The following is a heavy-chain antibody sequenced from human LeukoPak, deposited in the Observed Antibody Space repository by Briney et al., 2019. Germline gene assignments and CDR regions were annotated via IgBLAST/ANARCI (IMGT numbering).Heavy chain of an antibody. CDR3: ARDDRYSYGQTDY. CDR2: IYYSGST. V-gene: IGHV4-39*07. D-gene: IGHD5-18*01. CDR1: GGSISSSSYY. Sequence: SETLSLTCTVSGGSISSSSYYWGWIRQPPGKGLEWIGSIYYSGSTYYNPSLKSRVTISVDTSKNQFSLKLSSVTAADTAVYYCARDDRYSYGQTDYWGQGTLVTVSS. J-gene: IGHJ4*02.